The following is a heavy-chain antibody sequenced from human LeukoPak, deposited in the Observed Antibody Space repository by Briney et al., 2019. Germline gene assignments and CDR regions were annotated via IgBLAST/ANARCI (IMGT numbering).Heavy chain of an antibody. D-gene: IGHD2-2*01. CDR1: GFTVSSNY. CDR2: IYSGGST. J-gene: IGHJ6*02. V-gene: IGHV3-53*01. Sequence: PGGSLRLSCAASGFTVSSNYMSWVRQAPGKGLEWVSVIYSGGSTYYADSVKGRFTISRDNSKNTLYLQMNSLRAEDTAVYYCASAITPLVVPFSYYYYGMDVWGQGTTVTVSS. CDR3: ASAITPLVVPFSYYYYGMDV.